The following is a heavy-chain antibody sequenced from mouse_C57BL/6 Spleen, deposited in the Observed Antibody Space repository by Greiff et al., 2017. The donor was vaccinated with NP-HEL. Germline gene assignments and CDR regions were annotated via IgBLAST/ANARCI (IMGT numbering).Heavy chain of an antibody. CDR2: IWTGGGT. CDR1: GFSLTSYA. Sequence: VMLVESGPGLVAPSQSLSITCTVSGFSLTSYAISWVRQPPGKGLEWLGVIWTGGGTNYNSALKSRLSISKDNSKSQVFLKMNSLQTDDTARYYCARNLHGSSSYYAMDYWGQGTSVTVSS. V-gene: IGHV2-9-1*01. D-gene: IGHD1-1*01. J-gene: IGHJ4*01. CDR3: ARNLHGSSSYYAMDY.